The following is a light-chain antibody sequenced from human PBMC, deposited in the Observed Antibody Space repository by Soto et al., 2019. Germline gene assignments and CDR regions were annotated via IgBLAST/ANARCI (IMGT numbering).Light chain of an antibody. CDR2: GGS. CDR1: QTMSSNY. J-gene: IGKJ1*01. V-gene: IGKV3-20*01. CDR3: QQYGSSRT. Sequence: EIVLTQSPGTLSLSPGEGATLSCRASQTMSSNYLAWYQQKPGQPPRLLIYGGSSRAAGIPDRFSGSGSGTDFTLTISRLEPEDFAVYYCQQYGSSRTFGQGTKVDIK.